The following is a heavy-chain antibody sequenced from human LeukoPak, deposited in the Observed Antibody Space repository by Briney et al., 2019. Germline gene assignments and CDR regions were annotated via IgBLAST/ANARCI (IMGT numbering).Heavy chain of an antibody. V-gene: IGHV4-61*02. CDR1: GGSISSGSYY. J-gene: IGHJ2*01. CDR2: IYTSGST. Sequence: PSETLSLTCTVSGGSISSGSYYWSWIRQPAGKGLEWIGRIYTSGSTNYNPSLKSRVTISLDTSKNQFSLKLSSVTAADTAVYYCARDKWYFDLWGRGTLVTVSS. CDR3: ARDKWYFDL.